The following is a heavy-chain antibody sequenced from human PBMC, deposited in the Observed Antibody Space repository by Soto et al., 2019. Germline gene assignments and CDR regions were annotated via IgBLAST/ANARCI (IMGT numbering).Heavy chain of an antibody. CDR2: ISYDGSNK. CDR3: ARVNIVLMGYAGFDY. J-gene: IGHJ4*02. Sequence: GGSLRLSCAASGFTFSSYAMHWVRQAPGKGLEWVAVISYDGSNKYYADSVKGRFTISRDNSKNTLYLQMNSLRAEDTAVYYWARVNIVLMGYAGFDYWGQGTLVTVSS. V-gene: IGHV3-30-3*01. D-gene: IGHD2-8*01. CDR1: GFTFSSYA.